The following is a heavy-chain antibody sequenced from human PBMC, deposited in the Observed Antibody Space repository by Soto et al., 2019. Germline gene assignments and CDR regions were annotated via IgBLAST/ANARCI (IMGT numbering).Heavy chain of an antibody. V-gene: IGHV4-31*03. CDR2: IYYSGST. D-gene: IGHD3-10*01. CDR3: ARVDRYYGSGSYYSNYYYYYYMDV. CDR1: GGSISSVGYY. J-gene: IGHJ6*03. Sequence: SETLSLTCTVSGGSISSVGYYWSWIRQHPGKGLEWIGYIYYSGSTYYNPSLKSRVTISVDTSKNQFSLKLSSVTAADTAVYYCARVDRYYGSGSYYSNYYYYYYMDVWGKGTTVTVSS.